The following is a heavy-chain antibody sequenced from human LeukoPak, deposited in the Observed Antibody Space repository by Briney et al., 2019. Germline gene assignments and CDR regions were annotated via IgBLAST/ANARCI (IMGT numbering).Heavy chain of an antibody. D-gene: IGHD5-12*01. Sequence: PGGSLRLSCAASGFTFSTYSMKWVRQAPGKGLEWVSYISASSAMYYADSVRGRFTISRENDKNSLFLQMNSLRAEDTAVYYCARDGGYSGYDADCWGQGTLVTVSS. CDR1: GFTFSTYS. V-gene: IGHV3-48*01. CDR2: ISASSAM. J-gene: IGHJ4*02. CDR3: ARDGGYSGYDADC.